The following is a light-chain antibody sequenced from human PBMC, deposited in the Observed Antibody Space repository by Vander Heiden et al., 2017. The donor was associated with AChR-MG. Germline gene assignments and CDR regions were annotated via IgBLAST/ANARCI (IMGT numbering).Light chain of an antibody. CDR1: NIGSKN. CDR3: QVWDSNTVL. CDR2: RDN. V-gene: IGLV3-9*01. Sequence: SYDLTQPPSVSVALGQTARITCGGNNIGSKNVHWYQQKPGPAPVLVIYRDNNRPSGIPERFSGSNSGNTATLTISRAQPGDEADYFCQVWDSNTVLFGGGTKLTVL. J-gene: IGLJ2*01.